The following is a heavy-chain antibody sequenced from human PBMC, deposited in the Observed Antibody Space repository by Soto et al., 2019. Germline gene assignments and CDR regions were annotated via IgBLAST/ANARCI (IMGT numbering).Heavy chain of an antibody. D-gene: IGHD3-3*01. CDR1: GGSISSYY. V-gene: IGHV4-59*01. J-gene: IGHJ4*02. CDR2: IYYSGST. Sequence: SETLSLTCTVSGGSISSYYWSWIRQPPGKGLEWIGYIYYSGSTNYNPSLKSRVTISVDTSKNQFSLKLSSVTAADTAVYYCARVTYRLWREGDYYFDYWGQGTLGTVSA. CDR3: ARVTYRLWREGDYYFDY.